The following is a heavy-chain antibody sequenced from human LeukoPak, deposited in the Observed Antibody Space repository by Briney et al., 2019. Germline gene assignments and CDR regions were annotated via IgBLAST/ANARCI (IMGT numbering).Heavy chain of an antibody. V-gene: IGHV3-20*04. CDR1: GFTFDDYG. CDR3: ARDQLYYYGSWSYHPKNYGMDV. Sequence: GGSLRLSCAASGFTFDDYGMSWVRQAPGKGLEWVSGINWNGGSTGYADSVKGRFTIFRDNAKNSLYLQMNSLRAEDTALYYCARDQLYYYGSWSYHPKNYGMDVWGQGTTVTVSS. CDR2: INWNGGST. D-gene: IGHD3-10*01. J-gene: IGHJ6*02.